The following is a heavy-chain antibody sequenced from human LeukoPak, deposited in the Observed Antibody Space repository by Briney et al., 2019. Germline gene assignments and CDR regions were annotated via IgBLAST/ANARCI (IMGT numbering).Heavy chain of an antibody. CDR3: ARGSGSYVN. Sequence: ASVKVSCKASGYTFTGYYMYWVRQAPGQGLEWMGWINPNSGGTNYAQKFQGRVTMTRDTSISTAYMELSSLRSEDTAVYYCARGSGSYVNWGQGTLVTVSS. D-gene: IGHD1-26*01. CDR2: INPNSGGT. J-gene: IGHJ4*02. CDR1: GYTFTGYY. V-gene: IGHV1-2*02.